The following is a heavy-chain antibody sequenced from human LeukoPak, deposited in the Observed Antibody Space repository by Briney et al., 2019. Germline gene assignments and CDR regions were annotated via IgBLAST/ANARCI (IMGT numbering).Heavy chain of an antibody. D-gene: IGHD2-15*01. J-gene: IGHJ4*02. Sequence: GASVKVSCKASGFTVTSHDFNWVRQATGQGLEWMGWMNPNSGNTGYAQKFQGRVTMTRDTSLSTAYMELSSLRSEDTAMYYCATHPPKVCTGGSCTDYWGQGTLVTVSS. V-gene: IGHV1-8*01. CDR1: GFTVTSHD. CDR3: ATHPPKVCTGGSCTDY. CDR2: MNPNSGNT.